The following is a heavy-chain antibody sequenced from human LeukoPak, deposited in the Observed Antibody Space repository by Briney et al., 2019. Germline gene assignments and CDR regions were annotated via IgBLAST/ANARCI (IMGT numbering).Heavy chain of an antibody. D-gene: IGHD5-24*01. CDR1: GFTVSSNY. V-gene: IGHV3-53*01. CDR3: AGDTGMATSMGDAFDI. J-gene: IGHJ3*02. CDR2: IYSDGST. Sequence: GGSLRLSCAASGFTVSSNYMSWVRQAQGQGQELVSVIYSDGSTYYADSVTGRFPISRDNYKTTLYLQMNSLRAEDTAVYYCAGDTGMATSMGDAFDIWGQGTMVTVSS.